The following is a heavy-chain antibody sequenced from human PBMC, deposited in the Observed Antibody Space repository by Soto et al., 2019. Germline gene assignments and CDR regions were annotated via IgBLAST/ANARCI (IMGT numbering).Heavy chain of an antibody. CDR1: GLTLSTSS. CDR3: GQVSYSGYYTVDR. D-gene: IGHD3-22*01. Sequence: EVQLVESGGMLVQPGGSLRLSCAASGLTLSTSSMNWVRQAPGKGLEWISYIRRHTSVTAYADYVKGRFTISRDSAKNSVYLQMDSLRVEDTAVYYCGQVSYSGYYTVDRGGEGTLVTVSS. CDR2: IRRHTSVT. J-gene: IGHJ5*02. V-gene: IGHV3-48*01.